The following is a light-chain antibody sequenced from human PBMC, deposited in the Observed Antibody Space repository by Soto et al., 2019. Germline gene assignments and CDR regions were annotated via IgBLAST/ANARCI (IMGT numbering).Light chain of an antibody. CDR3: QQRSSWT. CDR2: DAS. J-gene: IGKJ1*01. CDR1: QSVASY. V-gene: IGKV3-11*01. Sequence: EIVLTQSPATLSLSPGERATLSCRASQSVASYLAWFQHKPGQAPRLLIYDASNRATGIPARFSGSGSGTDFTPTISSLEPEDSAVYYCQQRSSWTFGQGTKVEIK.